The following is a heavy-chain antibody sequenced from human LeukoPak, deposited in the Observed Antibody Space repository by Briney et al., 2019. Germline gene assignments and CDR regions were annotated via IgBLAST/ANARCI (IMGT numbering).Heavy chain of an antibody. CDR1: GFTVSSNS. CDR2: ISGSGSGGST. D-gene: IGHD5-24*01. Sequence: GGSLRLSCTVSGFTVSSNSMSWVRQAPGKGLEWVSNISGSGSGGSTYYADSVKGRFTISRDNSKNTLYLQMNSLRAEDTAVYYCAKSGYNRFDCWGQGTLVTVSS. J-gene: IGHJ4*02. V-gene: IGHV3-23*01. CDR3: AKSGYNRFDC.